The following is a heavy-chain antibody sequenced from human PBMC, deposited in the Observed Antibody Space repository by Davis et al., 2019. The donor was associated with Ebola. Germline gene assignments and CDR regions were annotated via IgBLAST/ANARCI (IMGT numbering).Heavy chain of an antibody. CDR1: GFTFSASG. Sequence: GGSLRLSCAASGFTFSASGMSWVRQAPGKGLEWVSSINVAGGGSTFYADSVKGRFTISRDNSKDTVSLQMNSLRVEDTAVYYCASVPKSSERYLPFVFDYWGQGTLVTVSS. D-gene: IGHD3-9*01. CDR3: ASVPKSSERYLPFVFDY. CDR2: INVAGGGST. J-gene: IGHJ4*02. V-gene: IGHV3-23*01.